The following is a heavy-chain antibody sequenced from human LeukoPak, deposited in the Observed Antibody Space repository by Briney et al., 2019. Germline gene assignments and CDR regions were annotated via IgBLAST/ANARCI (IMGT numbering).Heavy chain of an antibody. D-gene: IGHD5-24*01. CDR1: GGSISSGSYY. J-gene: IGHJ4*02. CDR3: ASLRGDGYPRRGFDY. CDR2: IYTSGST. Sequence: PSETLSLTCTVSGGSISSGSYYWSWIRQPAGKGLEWIGRIYTSGSTNYNPSLKSRVTISVDTSKNQFSLKLSSVTAADTAVYYCASLRGDGYPRRGFDYWGQGTLVTVSS. V-gene: IGHV4-61*02.